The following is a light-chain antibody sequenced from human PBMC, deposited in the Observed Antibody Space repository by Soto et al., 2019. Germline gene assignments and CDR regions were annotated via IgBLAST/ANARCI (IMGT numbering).Light chain of an antibody. Sequence: IQMTQSPSSVSASVGDRVTITCRASQSISSWLAWYQQKPGKAPKLLIYDASSLESGVPSRFSGSGSGTEFTLTISSLQPDDFATYYCQQYNSYVWTFGQGTKVDI. V-gene: IGKV1-5*01. CDR2: DAS. CDR3: QQYNSYVWT. CDR1: QSISSW. J-gene: IGKJ1*01.